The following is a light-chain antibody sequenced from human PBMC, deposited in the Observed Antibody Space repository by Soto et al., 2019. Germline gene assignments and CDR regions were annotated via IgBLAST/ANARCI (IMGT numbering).Light chain of an antibody. CDR2: GNS. J-gene: IGLJ2*01. Sequence: QAVVTQPPSVSGAPGQRVTISCTGSSSNIGAGYDVHWYQQLPGTAPKLLIYGNSNRPSGVPDRFSGSKSGISASLAITGLQAEDEADYYCQSYDSSLSVVFGGGTQLTVL. V-gene: IGLV1-40*01. CDR3: QSYDSSLSVV. CDR1: SSNIGAGYD.